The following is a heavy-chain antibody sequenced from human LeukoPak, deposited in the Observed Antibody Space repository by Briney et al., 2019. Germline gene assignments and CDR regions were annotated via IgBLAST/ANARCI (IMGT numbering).Heavy chain of an antibody. D-gene: IGHD6-13*01. CDR1: GGSFSGYY. CDR3: ARVDGIAYFDY. J-gene: IGHJ4*02. Sequence: PSETLSLTCAVYGGSFSGYYWSWIRQPPGKGLEWIGEINHSGSTNYNPSLKSRVTISVDTSKNQFSLKLSSVTAADTAVYYCARVDGIAYFDYWGQGTLVTVSS. CDR2: INHSGST. V-gene: IGHV4-34*01.